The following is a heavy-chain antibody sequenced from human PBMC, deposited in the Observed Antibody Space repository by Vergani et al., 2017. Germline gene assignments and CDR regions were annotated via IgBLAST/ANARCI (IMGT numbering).Heavy chain of an antibody. CDR3: ARGGGSGSYYPNWFDP. Sequence: QLQLQESGPGLVKPSETLSLTCTVSGGSISSSSYYWGWIRQPPGKGLEWIGSIYYSGSTYYNPSLKSRVTIAVDTSKNQFSLKLSSVTAADTAVYYCARGGGSGSYYPNWFDPWGQGTLVTVSS. CDR2: IYYSGST. CDR1: GGSISSSSYY. V-gene: IGHV4-39*07. J-gene: IGHJ5*02. D-gene: IGHD3-10*01.